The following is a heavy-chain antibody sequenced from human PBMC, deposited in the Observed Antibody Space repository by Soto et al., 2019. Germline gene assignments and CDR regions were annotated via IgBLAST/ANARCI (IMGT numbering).Heavy chain of an antibody. CDR3: AKDRRAGGNSAFYFDF. V-gene: IGHV3-23*01. CDR2: ISATGGGT. CDR1: GFKFSNYA. D-gene: IGHD3-16*01. Sequence: GASVRLSCAASGFKFSNYAMSWVRQAPGKGLEWVSLISATGGGTYYADSVKGRFTISRDNSHNTLYLQVHSLTAEDTAIYYCAKDRRAGGNSAFYFDFWGQGAQVTVSS. J-gene: IGHJ4*02.